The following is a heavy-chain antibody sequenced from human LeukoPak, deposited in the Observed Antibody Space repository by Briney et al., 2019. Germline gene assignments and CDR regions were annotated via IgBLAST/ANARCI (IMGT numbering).Heavy chain of an antibody. J-gene: IGHJ5*02. Sequence: SETLSLTCTVSGGSISSYYWSWIRQPPGKGLEWIGCIYYSGGTNYNPSLKSRVTISVDTSKNQFSLKLSSVTAADTAVYYCARVERIAAAGRRWFDPWGQGTLVTVSS. CDR3: ARVERIAAAGRRWFDP. D-gene: IGHD6-13*01. CDR2: IYYSGGT. V-gene: IGHV4-59*01. CDR1: GGSISSYY.